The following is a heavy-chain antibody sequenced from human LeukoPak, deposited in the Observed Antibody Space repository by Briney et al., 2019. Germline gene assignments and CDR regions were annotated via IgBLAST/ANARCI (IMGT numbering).Heavy chain of an antibody. CDR3: ARANFDNYDSSGYYPCHFDY. J-gene: IGHJ4*02. V-gene: IGHV1-46*01. CDR1: GYTFTSYY. CDR2: FNPSGNST. Sequence: ASVKVSCKASGYTFTSYYMHWVRQAPGQGLEWMGTFNPSGNSTSYAQKFQGRVTLTRDTSTSTAYMELRSLRSDDTAVYYCARANFDNYDSSGYYPCHFDYWGQGTLVTVSS. D-gene: IGHD3-22*01.